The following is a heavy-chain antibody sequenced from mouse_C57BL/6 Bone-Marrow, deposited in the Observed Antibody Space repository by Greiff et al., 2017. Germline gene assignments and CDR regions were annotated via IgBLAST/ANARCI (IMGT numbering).Heavy chain of an antibody. Sequence: QVPLKQPGAELVKPGASVKVSCKASGYTFTTYWMHWVKHRPGPGLEWIGRIHPSDSDTNYNQQFKGKATLTVDKSSSTAYMQLSSLTSEDSAVYYCAIRYYYGSSYDYYAMDYWGQGTSVTVSS. D-gene: IGHD1-1*01. CDR3: AIRYYYGSSYDYYAMDY. V-gene: IGHV1-74*01. CDR2: IHPSDSDT. CDR1: GYTFTTYW. J-gene: IGHJ4*01.